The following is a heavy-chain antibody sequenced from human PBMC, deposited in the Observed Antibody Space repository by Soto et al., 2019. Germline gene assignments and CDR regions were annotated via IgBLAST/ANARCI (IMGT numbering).Heavy chain of an antibody. J-gene: IGHJ6*02. Sequence: EVQLLESGGGLVQPGGSLRLSCAASGFTFSSYAMNWVRQAPGKGLEWVSGISGSGGSIYYADSVKGRFTISRDNSKNTLYLQMNSLRAEDTAVYYCAKDRFGEYFYYGMDVWGQGTTVTVSS. V-gene: IGHV3-23*01. D-gene: IGHD3-10*01. CDR1: GFTFSSYA. CDR3: AKDRFGEYFYYGMDV. CDR2: ISGSGGSI.